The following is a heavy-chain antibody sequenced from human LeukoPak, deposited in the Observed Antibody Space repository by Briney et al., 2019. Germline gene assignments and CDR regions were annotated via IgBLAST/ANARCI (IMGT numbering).Heavy chain of an antibody. D-gene: IGHD3-22*01. J-gene: IGHJ3*02. CDR2: ISSSSSYI. V-gene: IGHV3-21*04. CDR1: GFTFSSYS. CDR3: AKGGGGGRYDSSGYYYPDAFDI. Sequence: PGGSLRLSCAASGFTFSSYSMNWVRQAPGKGLEWVSSISSSSSYIYYADSVKGRFTISRDNAKNSLYLQMNSLRAEDTAVYYCAKGGGGGRYDSSGYYYPDAFDIWGQGTMVTVSS.